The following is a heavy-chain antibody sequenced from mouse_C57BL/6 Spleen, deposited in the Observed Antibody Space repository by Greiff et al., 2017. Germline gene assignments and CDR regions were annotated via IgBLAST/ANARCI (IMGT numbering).Heavy chain of an antibody. V-gene: IGHV14-4*01. J-gene: IGHJ3*01. CDR3: TTKGYDGCAY. CDR1: GFNIKDDY. Sequence: VQLKEPGAELVRPGASVKLSCTASGFNIKDDYMHWVKQRPEQGLEWIGWIDPENGETEYASKFQGKATITADTSSNTAYLQLSSLTSEDTAVYYGTTKGYDGCAYWGQGTLGTVSA. D-gene: IGHD2-2*01. CDR2: IDPENGET.